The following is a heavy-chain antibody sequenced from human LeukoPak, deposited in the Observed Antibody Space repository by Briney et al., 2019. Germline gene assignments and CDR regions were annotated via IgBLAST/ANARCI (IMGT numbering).Heavy chain of an antibody. D-gene: IGHD6-19*01. J-gene: IGHJ4*02. Sequence: SETLSLTCTVSGYSISSGYYWGWIRQPPGKGLEWIGSIYHGESTDYNPSLKSRVTISVDTSKNQLSLEVSSVSAADTAVYYCAGARYGAVAARRYYFDYWGQGTLVTVSS. V-gene: IGHV4-38-2*02. CDR3: AGARYGAVAARRYYFDY. CDR2: IYHGEST. CDR1: GYSISSGYY.